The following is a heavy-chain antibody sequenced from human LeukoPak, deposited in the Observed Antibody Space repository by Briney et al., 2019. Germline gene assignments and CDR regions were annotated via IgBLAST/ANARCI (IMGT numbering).Heavy chain of an antibody. J-gene: IGHJ6*04. Sequence: ASVKVSCKASGYTFTNYYIHWVRQAPGQGLEWRGIIKSGDSTTSYAQKFQGRVTMTRDTSTSTVYMELSSLRSEDTAVYYCARVAYSGNYYLSSDVWGKGTTVIV. CDR1: GYTFTNYY. CDR3: ARVAYSGNYYLSSDV. V-gene: IGHV1-46*01. D-gene: IGHD1-26*01. CDR2: IKSGDSTT.